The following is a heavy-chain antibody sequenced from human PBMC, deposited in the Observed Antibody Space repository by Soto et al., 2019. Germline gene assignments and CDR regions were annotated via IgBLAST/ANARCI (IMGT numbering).Heavy chain of an antibody. Sequence: PGGSLRLSCAASGFTFSSYAMSWVRQAPGKGLEWVSAISGSGGSTYYADSVKGRFTISRDNSKNSLYLQMNSLRAEDTAVYYCAIERITMVRGVVTAFDIWGQGTMVTVSS. CDR1: GFTFSSYA. V-gene: IGHV3-23*01. CDR2: ISGSGGST. J-gene: IGHJ3*02. D-gene: IGHD3-10*01. CDR3: AIERITMVRGVVTAFDI.